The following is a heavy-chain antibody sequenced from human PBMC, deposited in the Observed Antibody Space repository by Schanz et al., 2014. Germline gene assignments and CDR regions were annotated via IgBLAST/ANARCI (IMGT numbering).Heavy chain of an antibody. Sequence: QVQLVQSGAEVKKPGSSVKVSCKASGGTFSSYTISWVRQAPGQGLEWMGKIIPVLNIATYAQRFQDRVRITADKSTSTAYMELSSLRYEDTALYCCARGTMPGTFDIWGQGTMVTVSS. D-gene: IGHD2-2*01. V-gene: IGHV1-69*02. CDR3: ARGTMPGTFDI. CDR1: GGTFSSYT. J-gene: IGHJ3*02. CDR2: IIPVLNIA.